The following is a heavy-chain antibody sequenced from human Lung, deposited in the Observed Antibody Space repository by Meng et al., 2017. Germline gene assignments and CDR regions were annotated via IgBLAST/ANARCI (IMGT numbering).Heavy chain of an antibody. J-gene: IGHJ4*02. V-gene: IGHV4-34*01. CDR2: INHSGST. CDR1: GGSFSDYY. CDR3: ARGPTTMAHDFDY. Sequence: QVQHQQWGVGRLKPSETRSPTSFVSGGSFSDYYWSWIRQPPGKGLEWIGEINHSGSTNYNPSLESRATISVDTSQNNLSLKLSSVTAADSAVYYCARGPTTMAHDFDYWGQGTLVTVSS. D-gene: IGHD4-11*01.